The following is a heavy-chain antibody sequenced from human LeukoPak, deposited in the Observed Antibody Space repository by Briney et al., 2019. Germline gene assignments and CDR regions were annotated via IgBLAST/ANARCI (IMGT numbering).Heavy chain of an antibody. J-gene: IGHJ5*02. Sequence: GASVKVSCKASGYTFTSYYMHWVRQAPGQGLEWMGIINPSGGSTSYAQKFQGRVTMTRDRAISTAYMELSRLTSDDTAIYYCARGSFWESPVNWFAPWGQGTLVTVSS. V-gene: IGHV1-46*01. D-gene: IGHD1-26*01. CDR3: ARGSFWESPVNWFAP. CDR1: GYTFTSYY. CDR2: INPSGGST.